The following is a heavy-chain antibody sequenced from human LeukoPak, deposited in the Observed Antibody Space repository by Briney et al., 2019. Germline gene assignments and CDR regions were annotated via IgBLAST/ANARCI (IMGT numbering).Heavy chain of an antibody. CDR3: AASSGVTLGRF. J-gene: IGHJ4*02. D-gene: IGHD3-16*01. V-gene: IGHV1-3*01. CDR1: GYTFTSYA. CDR2: INAGNGNT. Sequence: ASVKVSCKASGYTFTSYAMHWVRQAPGQRLEWMGWINAGNGNTKYPQKFQGRVTITRDTSASTAYMELSSLRSEDTAVYYCAASSGVTLGRFWGQGTLVSVSS.